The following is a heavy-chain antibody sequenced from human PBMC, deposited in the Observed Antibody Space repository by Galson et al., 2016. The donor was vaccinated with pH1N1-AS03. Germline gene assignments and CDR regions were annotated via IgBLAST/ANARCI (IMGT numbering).Heavy chain of an antibody. J-gene: IGHJ3*02. CDR3: ARRYTAMADFDAFDI. CDR1: GGSVSSGSYY. D-gene: IGHD5-18*01. Sequence: SETLSLTCTVSGGSVSSGSYYWTWIRQPPGKGLEWIGYIYYSASTNYNPSLKSRVTISVDTSKNQFSPKLISVSAADTAVYYCARRYTAMADFDAFDIWGQGTMVTVSS. CDR2: IYYSAST. V-gene: IGHV4-61*01.